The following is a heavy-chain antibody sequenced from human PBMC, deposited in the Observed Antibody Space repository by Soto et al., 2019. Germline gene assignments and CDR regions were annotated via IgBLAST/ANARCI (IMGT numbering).Heavy chain of an antibody. J-gene: IGHJ6*02. CDR2: IYYSGST. Sequence: SETLSLTCTVSGGSISSGGYYWRWIRQHPGKGLEWIGYIYYSGSTYYNPSLKSRVTISVDTSKNQFSLKLSSVTAADTAVYYCARESMIAGYYGMDVWGQGTTVTVSS. CDR3: ARESMIAGYYGMDV. D-gene: IGHD2-21*01. CDR1: GGSISSGGYY. V-gene: IGHV4-31*03.